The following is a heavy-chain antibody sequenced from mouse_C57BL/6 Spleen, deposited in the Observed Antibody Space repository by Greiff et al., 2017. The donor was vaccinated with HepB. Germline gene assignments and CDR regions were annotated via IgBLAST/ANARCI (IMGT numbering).Heavy chain of an antibody. CDR3: ARGGGSMVSTRGFAMDY. D-gene: IGHD2-2*01. CDR2: INPYNGDT. J-gene: IGHJ4*01. CDR1: GYSFTGYF. V-gene: IGHV1-20*01. Sequence: EVQLQQSGPELVKPGDSVKISCKASGYSFTGYFMNWVMQSHGKSLEWIGRINPYNGDTFYNQKFKGKATLTVDKSYSTAHMELRSLTSEDSAVYYCARGGGSMVSTRGFAMDYWGQGTSVTVSS.